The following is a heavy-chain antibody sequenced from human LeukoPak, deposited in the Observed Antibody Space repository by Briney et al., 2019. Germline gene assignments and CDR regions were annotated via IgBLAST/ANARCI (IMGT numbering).Heavy chain of an antibody. CDR2: IYYSGST. V-gene: IGHV4-59*08. J-gene: IGHJ6*02. CDR1: GGSISSYY. CDR3: ARRAHYYYYGMDV. Sequence: PSETLSLTCTVSGGSISSYYWSWIRQPPGKGLEWIGYIYYSGSTNYSPSLKSRVTISVDTSKNQFSLKLSSVTAADTAVYYCARRAHYYYYGMDVWGQGTTVTVSS.